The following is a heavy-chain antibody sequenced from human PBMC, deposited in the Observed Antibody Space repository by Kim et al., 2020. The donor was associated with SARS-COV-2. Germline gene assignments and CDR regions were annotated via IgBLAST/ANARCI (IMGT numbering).Heavy chain of an antibody. J-gene: IGHJ6*02. CDR2: INPNSGGT. CDR1: GYTFTGYY. D-gene: IGHD6-6*01. CDR3: ARDRVYSSSSGDYYYGMDV. Sequence: ASVKVSCKASGYTFTGYYMHWVRQAPGQGLEWMGRINPNSGGTNYAQKFQGRVTMTRDTSISTAYMELSRLRSDDTAVYYCARDRVYSSSSGDYYYGMDVWGQGTTVTVSS. V-gene: IGHV1-2*06.